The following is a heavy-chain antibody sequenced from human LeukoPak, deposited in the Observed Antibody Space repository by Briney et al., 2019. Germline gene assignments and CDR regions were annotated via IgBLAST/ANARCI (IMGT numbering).Heavy chain of an antibody. J-gene: IGHJ3*02. CDR3: ARERLPTGHDAFNI. Sequence: ASVKVSCKASGYTFTSYAMHWVRQAPGQRLEWMGWINAGNGNTKYSQKFQGRVTITRDTSASTAYMELSSLRSEDTAVYYCARERLPTGHDAFNIWGQGTMVTVSS. V-gene: IGHV1-3*01. D-gene: IGHD1-1*01. CDR2: INAGNGNT. CDR1: GYTFTSYA.